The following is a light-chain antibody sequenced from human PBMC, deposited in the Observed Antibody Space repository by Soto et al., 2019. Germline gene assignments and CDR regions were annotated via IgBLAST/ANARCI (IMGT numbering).Light chain of an antibody. Sequence: QSALTQPASVSGSPGQSITIYCTGTSSDVGGYNYVSWYQQHPDKAPKLMIYEDSNRPSGVSNRISGSKSGNTASLTISGLQAEDESDYYCSSYINSSTLVFGGGTKVTVL. CDR3: SSYINSSTLV. V-gene: IGLV2-14*01. J-gene: IGLJ3*02. CDR2: EDS. CDR1: SSDVGGYNY.